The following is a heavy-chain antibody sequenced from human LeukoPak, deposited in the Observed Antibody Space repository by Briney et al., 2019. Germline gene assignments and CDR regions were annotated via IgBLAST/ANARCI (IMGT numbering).Heavy chain of an antibody. J-gene: IGHJ3*02. Sequence: GGSPRLSCAASGFTFSSYWMSWVRQAPGKGLEWVANIKQDGSEKYYVDSVKGRFTISRDNAKNSLYLQMNSLRAEDTAVYYCASVDIVVVPAAIHDAFAFDIWGQGTMVTVSS. V-gene: IGHV3-7*01. CDR2: IKQDGSEK. CDR3: ASVDIVVVPAAIHDAFAFDI. D-gene: IGHD2-2*02. CDR1: GFTFSSYW.